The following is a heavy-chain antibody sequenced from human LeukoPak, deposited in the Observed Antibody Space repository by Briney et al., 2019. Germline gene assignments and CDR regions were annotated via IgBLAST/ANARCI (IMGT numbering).Heavy chain of an antibody. Sequence: PGGPLRVSCSTSRFIFSHDAMSTVRQAPGKGLEWVSDISGSGGSTYYADSVKGRFTISRDNSKNTLYLQLSRLTAEDTAVYYCARGDPFDIWGQGTMVTVSS. V-gene: IGHV3-23*01. CDR1: RFIFSHDA. CDR2: ISGSGGST. CDR3: ARGDPFDI. J-gene: IGHJ3*02.